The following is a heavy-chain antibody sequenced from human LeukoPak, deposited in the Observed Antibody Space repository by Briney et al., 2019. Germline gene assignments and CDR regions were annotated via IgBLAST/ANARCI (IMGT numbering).Heavy chain of an antibody. V-gene: IGHV4-59*08. D-gene: IGHD6-19*01. CDR1: GGSSSGYY. CDR3: ARQGSSGWYDYYYGMDV. Sequence: SETLSLTCTVSGGSSSGYYWSWIRQPPGKGLEWIGYIYYSGSTNYNPSLKSRVTISVDTSKNQFSLKLSSVTAADTAVYYCARQGSSGWYDYYYGMDVWGQGTTVTVSS. J-gene: IGHJ6*02. CDR2: IYYSGST.